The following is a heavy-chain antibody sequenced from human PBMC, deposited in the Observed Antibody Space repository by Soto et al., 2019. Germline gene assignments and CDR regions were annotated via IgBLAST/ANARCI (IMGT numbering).Heavy chain of an antibody. Sequence: NPNSGGTNYAQKFQGWVTMTRDTSISTAYMELSRLRSDDTAVYYCARGAPYDFWSGRYYYYGMDVWGQGTTVTVSS. D-gene: IGHD3-3*01. J-gene: IGHJ6*02. CDR2: NPNSGGT. CDR3: ARGAPYDFWSGRYYYYGMDV. V-gene: IGHV1-2*04.